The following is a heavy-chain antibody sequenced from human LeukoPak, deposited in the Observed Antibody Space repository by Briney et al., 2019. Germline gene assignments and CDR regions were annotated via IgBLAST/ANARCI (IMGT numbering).Heavy chain of an antibody. CDR3: ASCYDFWSGLFDP. J-gene: IGHJ5*02. D-gene: IGHD3-3*01. V-gene: IGHV4-31*03. CDR2: IYYSGST. Sequence: SQTLSLTCTVSGGSISSGGYYWSWIRQHPGKGLEWIGYIYYSGSTYYNPSLKSRVTISVDTSKNQFSLKLSSVTAADTAVYYCASCYDFWSGLFDPWGQGTLVTVSS. CDR1: GGSISSGGYY.